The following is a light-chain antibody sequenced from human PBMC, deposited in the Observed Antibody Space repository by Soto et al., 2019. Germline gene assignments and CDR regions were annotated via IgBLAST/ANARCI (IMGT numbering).Light chain of an antibody. CDR3: QQRSSWPLT. CDR2: DAS. CDR1: RGIDTY. Sequence: EIVLTQSPATLSLSPGERATLSRRASRGIDTYLAWYQQKRGQAPRLLIYDASNRTTGIPARFSGGGSGTDFTLSISSLETDDFAVYYCQQRSSWPLTFGGGTKVEIK. J-gene: IGKJ4*01. V-gene: IGKV3-11*01.